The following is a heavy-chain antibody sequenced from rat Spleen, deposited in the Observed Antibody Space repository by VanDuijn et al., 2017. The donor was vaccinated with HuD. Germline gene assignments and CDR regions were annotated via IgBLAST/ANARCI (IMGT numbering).Heavy chain of an antibody. D-gene: IGHD1-4*01. V-gene: IGHV1-57*01. CDR1: GYTFTSYD. Sequence: QIQLQQSGAELAKPGSSVKISCKASGYTFTSYDISWIKQTTGQGLEYIGYINTGSGGTYYNEKFKGKATLTVDKSSSTAFMQLSSLTPEDTAVYSCAREGGLLPGYPFAYWGQGTLVTVSS. J-gene: IGHJ3*01. CDR2: INTGSGGT. CDR3: AREGGLLPGYPFAY.